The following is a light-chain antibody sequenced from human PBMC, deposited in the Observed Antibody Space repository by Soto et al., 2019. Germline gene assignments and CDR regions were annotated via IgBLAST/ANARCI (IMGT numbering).Light chain of an antibody. CDR2: EVS. CDR3: SPYSISTGYR. CDR1: SSDVGGYDY. Sequence: QSVLTQPASVSGSPGQSITISCTGTSSDVGGYDYVSWYQLHPGKAPKLMVFEVSNRPSGVSYRFSGSKSGNTASLTISGIQAEDEADYFCSPYSISTGYRFGTGTKGTVL. V-gene: IGLV2-14*01. J-gene: IGLJ1*01.